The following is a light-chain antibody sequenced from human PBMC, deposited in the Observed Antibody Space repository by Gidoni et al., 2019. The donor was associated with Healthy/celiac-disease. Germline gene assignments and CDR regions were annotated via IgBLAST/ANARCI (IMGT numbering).Light chain of an antibody. J-gene: IGKJ2*01. CDR3: QQSYSTPQT. V-gene: IGKV1-39*01. CDR1: QSISSY. CDR2: AAS. Sequence: DIQLTQSPSSLSASVGDRVTITCRASQSISSYLNWYQQKPGKAPKLLIYAASSLQSGVPSRFSGSGSGTDFTLTIRSRQPEDFATYYCQQSYSTPQTFGQGTKLEIK.